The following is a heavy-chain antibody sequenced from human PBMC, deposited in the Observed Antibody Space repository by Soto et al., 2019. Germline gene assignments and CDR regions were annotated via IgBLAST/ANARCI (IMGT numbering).Heavy chain of an antibody. CDR2: IKEDGSQE. Sequence: EVQLVESGGGLVQPGGSLRLSCAVSGFSFSNFWMSWVRQAPGEGLERVATIKEDGSQESYVDSVKGRFTISRDNPKNSLYLQMNSLRAEDTAVYYCARKHSGLDYWGQGTLVTVSS. CDR3: ARKHSGLDY. D-gene: IGHD5-12*01. J-gene: IGHJ4*02. V-gene: IGHV3-7*01. CDR1: GFSFSNFW.